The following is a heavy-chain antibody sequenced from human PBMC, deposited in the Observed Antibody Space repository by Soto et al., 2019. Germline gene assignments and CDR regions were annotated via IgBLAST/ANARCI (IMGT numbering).Heavy chain of an antibody. CDR3: ARNLGAKDGRDV. CDR2: IRSKANNYAT. D-gene: IGHD1-26*01. V-gene: IGHV3-73*02. CDR1: GFPFSGSI. Sequence: EVQLVESGGGLVQPGGSLTLSCAGSGFPFSGSIIHWVRQAPGKGLEWVGRIRSKANNYATAFAASVQGRVTISREDSKNTAFLQMNSLKIEDTAVYLCARNLGAKDGRDVGGQGTTVTVSS. J-gene: IGHJ6*02.